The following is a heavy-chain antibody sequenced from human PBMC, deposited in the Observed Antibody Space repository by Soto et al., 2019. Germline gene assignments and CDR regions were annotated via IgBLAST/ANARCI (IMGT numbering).Heavy chain of an antibody. Sequence: GSLRLSCAASGFTFSSYAMSWVRQAPGKGLEWVSAISGSVGSTYYADSVKGRFTISRDNSKNTLYLQMNSLRAEDTAVYYCARENVPYYYDSSGYYAPGDYWGQGTLVTVSS. V-gene: IGHV3-23*01. CDR1: GFTFSSYA. J-gene: IGHJ4*02. D-gene: IGHD3-22*01. CDR2: ISGSVGST. CDR3: ARENVPYYYDSSGYYAPGDY.